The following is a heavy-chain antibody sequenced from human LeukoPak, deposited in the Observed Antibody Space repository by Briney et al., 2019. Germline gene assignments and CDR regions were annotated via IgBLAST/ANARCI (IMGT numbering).Heavy chain of an antibody. V-gene: IGHV3-21*01. CDR1: GFTFSSYS. D-gene: IGHD4-23*01. CDR3: ARGSTVVTQDY. Sequence: GGSLRPSCAASGFTFSSYSMNWVRQAPGEGLEWVSSISSSSSYIYYADSVKGRFTISRDNAKNSLYLQMNSLRAEDTAVYYCARGSTVVTQDYWGQGTLVTVSS. J-gene: IGHJ4*02. CDR2: ISSSSSYI.